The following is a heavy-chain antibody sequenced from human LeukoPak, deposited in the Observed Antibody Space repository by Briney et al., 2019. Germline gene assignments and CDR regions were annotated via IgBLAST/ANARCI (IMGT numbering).Heavy chain of an antibody. D-gene: IGHD1-1*01. V-gene: IGHV1-46*01. CDR3: ARDPISANWPRGVWFAP. J-gene: IGHJ5*02. CDR1: LYPFTSYY. CDR2: INPNGGGT. Sequence: ASVKVSCKASLYPFTSYYINRVRQAPGQGLEWMGIINPNGGGTAYTPKFQGRLTLTRDTATNTIYMELSSLRSDDTAVYYCARDPISANWPRGVWFAPWGQGTLVTVSS.